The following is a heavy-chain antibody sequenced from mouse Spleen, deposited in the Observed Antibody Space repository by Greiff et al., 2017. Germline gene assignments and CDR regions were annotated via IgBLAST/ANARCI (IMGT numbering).Heavy chain of an antibody. Sequence: QVQLQQSGAELVRPGTSVKVSCKASGYAFTNYLIEWVKQRPGQGLEWIGVINPGSGGTNYNEKFKGKATLTADKSSSTAYMQLSSLTSEDSAVYFCARSTTVVAHPFDVWGAGTTVTVSS. CDR2: INPGSGGT. V-gene: IGHV1-54*01. CDR1: GYAFTNYL. CDR3: ARSTTVVAHPFDV. D-gene: IGHD1-1*01. J-gene: IGHJ1*01.